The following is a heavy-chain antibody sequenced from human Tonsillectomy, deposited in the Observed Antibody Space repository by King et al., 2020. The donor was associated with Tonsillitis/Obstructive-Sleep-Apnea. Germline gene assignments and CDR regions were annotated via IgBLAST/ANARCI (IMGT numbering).Heavy chain of an antibody. CDR1: GFTFSSYA. CDR3: AKALGNSYGRHDAFDI. V-gene: IGHV3-23*04. CDR2: ISGSGGST. J-gene: IGHJ3*02. D-gene: IGHD5-18*01. Sequence: QLVQSGGGLVQPGGSLRLSCAASGFTFSSYAMSWVRQAPGKGLEWVSAISGSGGSTYYADSVKGRFTISRDNSKNTLYLQMNSLRAEDTAVYYCAKALGNSYGRHDAFDIWGQGTMVTVSS.